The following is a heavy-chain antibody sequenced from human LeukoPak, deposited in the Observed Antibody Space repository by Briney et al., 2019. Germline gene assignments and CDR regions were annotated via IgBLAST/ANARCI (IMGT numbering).Heavy chain of an antibody. V-gene: IGHV3-74*01. J-gene: IGHJ4*02. CDR1: GFTFSSYA. Sequence: GGSLRLSCAASGFTFSSYALSWVRQAPGKGLVWVSRIASDGSSTTYADSVKGRFSISRDDAKNTLYLQMNSLRVEDTAVYYCARGRPHGNDYWGQGTLVTVSS. D-gene: IGHD4-23*01. CDR3: ARGRPHGNDY. CDR2: IASDGSST.